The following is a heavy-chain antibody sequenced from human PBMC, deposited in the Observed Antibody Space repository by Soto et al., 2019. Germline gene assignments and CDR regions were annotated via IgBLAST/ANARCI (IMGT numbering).Heavy chain of an antibody. CDR3: ARDVGIHDAFDI. CDR1: TDSFNDYY. V-gene: IGHV4-59*13. CDR2: IYHNGYT. Sequence: QVRLHESGPGLVKPSETLSLTCTVSTDSFNDYYWSWIWHRPRQGLEWIRCIYHNGYTNYNPSLERRVSISVDTSKIQFSLSLSSATAADTAVDYCARDVGIHDAFDIWGQGTLVTVSS. D-gene: IGHD5-18*01. J-gene: IGHJ3*02.